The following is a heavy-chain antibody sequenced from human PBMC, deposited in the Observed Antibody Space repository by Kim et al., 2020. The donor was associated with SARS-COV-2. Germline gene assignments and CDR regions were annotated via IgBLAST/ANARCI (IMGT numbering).Heavy chain of an antibody. J-gene: IGHJ5*02. CDR2: MSYSGNT. CDR1: GDSISSDDYY. Sequence: SETLSLTCTVSGDSISSDDYYCTWIRQFPGKGLEWIGYMSYSGNTRYNPSLKSRLTISVDTSKNQFSLKMTSMTAADTAVYYCARGKGYYHGSSGYYFDPWGQGVLVTVSS. CDR3: ARGKGYYHGSSGYYFDP. D-gene: IGHD3-3*02. V-gene: IGHV4-31*03.